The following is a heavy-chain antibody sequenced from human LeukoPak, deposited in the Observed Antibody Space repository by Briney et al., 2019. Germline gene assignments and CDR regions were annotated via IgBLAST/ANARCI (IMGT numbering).Heavy chain of an antibody. D-gene: IGHD3-10*01. J-gene: IGHJ4*02. V-gene: IGHV3-21*01. CDR2: ISSSSSYI. CDR1: GFTFSSYS. CDR3: ARAGITMVRGVITH. Sequence: GGSLRLSCAASGFTFSSYSMNWVRQAPGKGLEWVSSISSSSSYIYYADSVKGRFTISRDNAKNSPYLQMNSLRAEDTAVYYCARAGITMVRGVITHWGQGTLVTVSS.